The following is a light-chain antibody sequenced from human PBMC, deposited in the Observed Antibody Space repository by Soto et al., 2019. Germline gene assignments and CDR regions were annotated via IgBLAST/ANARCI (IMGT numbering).Light chain of an antibody. CDR3: QQRSKWPT. CDR1: QSVSSSY. CDR2: DAS. J-gene: IGKJ3*01. V-gene: IGKV3D-20*02. Sequence: TQSPATLSVSAGERPTLSCRASQSVSSSYLAWYQQKPGQAPRLLIYDASNRATGIPARFSGSGSGTDFTLTISSLEPEDFAVYYCQQRSKWPTFGPGTKVDI.